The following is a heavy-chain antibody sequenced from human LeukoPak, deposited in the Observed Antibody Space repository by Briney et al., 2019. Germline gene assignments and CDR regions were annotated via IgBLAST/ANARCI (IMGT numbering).Heavy chain of an antibody. V-gene: IGHV3-7*01. J-gene: IGHJ4*02. D-gene: IGHD1-26*01. CDR2: INQHGSET. CDR1: GFSFSTYW. CDR3: SRGGLYRYSGTSGDY. Sequence: PGGSLRLSCEVPGFSFSTYWMTWVRQAPGKGLEWVANINQHGSETYYVDSVKGRFIISRDNAKNSLFLQMDSLTGEDTAVYYCSRGGLYRYSGTSGDYWGQGTLVTVSS.